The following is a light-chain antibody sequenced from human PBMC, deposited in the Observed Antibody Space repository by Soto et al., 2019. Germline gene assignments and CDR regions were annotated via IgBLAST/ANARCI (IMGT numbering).Light chain of an antibody. Sequence: EIVLTQSPATLSLSPGQRATLFCRASQNVNNYLAWYQQKPGQAPRLLIYDASNRATGIPARFSGSGSGTDFTLNISSLEPEDFAVYYCQQRNNWPAISFGQGTRLDIK. CDR2: DAS. CDR3: QQRNNWPAIS. CDR1: QNVNNY. V-gene: IGKV3-11*01. J-gene: IGKJ5*01.